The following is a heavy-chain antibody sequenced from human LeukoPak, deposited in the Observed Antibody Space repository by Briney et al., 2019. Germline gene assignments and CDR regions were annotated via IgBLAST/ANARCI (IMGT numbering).Heavy chain of an antibody. V-gene: IGHV4-34*01. CDR2: INHSGST. CDR3: ARGQRRYFDWLLSTHYFDY. CDR1: GGSFSGYY. J-gene: IGHJ4*02. Sequence: PSETLSLTCAVYGGSFSGYYWSWIRQPPGKGLEWIGEINHSGSTNYNPSLKSRVTISVDTSKNQFSLKLSSVTAADTAVYYCARGQRRYFDWLLSTHYFDYWGQGTLVTVSS. D-gene: IGHD3-9*01.